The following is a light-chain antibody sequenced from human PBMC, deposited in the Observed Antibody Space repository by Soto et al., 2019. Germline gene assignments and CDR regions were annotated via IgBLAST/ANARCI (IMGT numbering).Light chain of an antibody. CDR1: SSNIGAGYD. J-gene: IGLJ3*02. CDR3: QSYDSRLSGRV. CDR2: GNT. Sequence: QLVLTQPPSVSGAPGQRVTISCTGRSSNIGAGYDVHWYQLLPGTAPKLLIYGNTNRPSGVPDRFSGSKSGTSASLAITGLQAEDEADYYCQSYDSRLSGRVFGGGTKVTVL. V-gene: IGLV1-40*01.